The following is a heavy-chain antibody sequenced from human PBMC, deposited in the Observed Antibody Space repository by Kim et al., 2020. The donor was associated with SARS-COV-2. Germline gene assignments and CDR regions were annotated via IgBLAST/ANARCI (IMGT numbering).Heavy chain of an antibody. CDR1: GFTFSSYE. CDR2: ISSSGSTI. CDR3: ARSGRYYYYGMDV. J-gene: IGHJ6*02. D-gene: IGHD3-3*01. V-gene: IGHV3-48*03. Sequence: GGSLRLSCAASGFTFSSYEMNWVRQAPGKGLEWVSYISSSGSTIYYADSVKGRFTISRDNAKNSLYLQMNSLRAEDTAVYYCARSGRYYYYGMDVWGQGTTVTVSS.